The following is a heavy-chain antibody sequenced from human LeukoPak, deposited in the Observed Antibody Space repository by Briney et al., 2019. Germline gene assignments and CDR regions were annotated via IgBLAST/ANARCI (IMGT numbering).Heavy chain of an antibody. CDR3: ARGPRITVVRGGQWYYYMDV. Sequence: ASVKVSCKASGYTFTGYYMHWVRQAPGQGLEWMGWINPNSGGTNYAQKFQGRVTMTRDTSTSTVYMELSSLRSEDTAVYYCARGPRITVVRGGQWYYYMDVWGKGTTVTISS. D-gene: IGHD3-10*01. CDR1: GYTFTGYY. CDR2: INPNSGGT. J-gene: IGHJ6*03. V-gene: IGHV1-2*02.